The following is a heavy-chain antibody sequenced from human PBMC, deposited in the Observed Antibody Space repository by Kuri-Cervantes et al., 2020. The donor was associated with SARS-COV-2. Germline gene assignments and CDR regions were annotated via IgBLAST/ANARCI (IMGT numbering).Heavy chain of an antibody. CDR3: ARDHHLYPDYGSGSYGYMDV. J-gene: IGHJ6*03. CDR2: IIPLFGTT. D-gene: IGHD3-10*01. V-gene: IGHV1-69*05. Sequence: SVKVSCKASGGTFSSYAVTWVRQAPGQGLEWMGRIIPLFGTTIYAQKFQGRVTMTTDTSTSTAYMELRSLRSDDTAVYYCARDHHLYPDYGSGSYGYMDVWGKGTTVTVSS. CDR1: GGTFSSYA.